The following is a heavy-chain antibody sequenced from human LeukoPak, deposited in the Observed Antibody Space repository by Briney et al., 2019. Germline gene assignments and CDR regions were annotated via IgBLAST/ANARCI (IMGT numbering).Heavy chain of an antibody. CDR2: SGSGGTT. CDR1: GFTLSNYA. Sequence: PGGSLRLSCAASGFTLSNYAMTWVRQAPGKGLEWVSTSGSGGTTYYPDSVKGRFSVSRDNTKDTLYLQMNSLRVEDTAVYYCAKYCGSTRCFDYWGQGTLVTVSS. CDR3: AKYCGSTRCFDY. D-gene: IGHD2-2*01. V-gene: IGHV3-23*01. J-gene: IGHJ4*02.